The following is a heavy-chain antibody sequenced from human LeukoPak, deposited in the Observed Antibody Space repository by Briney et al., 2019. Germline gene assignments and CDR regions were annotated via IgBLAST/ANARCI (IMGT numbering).Heavy chain of an antibody. CDR1: GGTFSSYA. Sequence: SVKVSCKASGGTFSSYAISWVRQAPGQGLEWMGGIIPIFGTANYAQKFQGRVTITADESTSTAYMELSSLRSEDAAVYYCAREKQLVLGAFDIWGQGTMVTVSS. CDR2: IIPIFGTA. J-gene: IGHJ3*02. V-gene: IGHV1-69*13. D-gene: IGHD6-13*01. CDR3: AREKQLVLGAFDI.